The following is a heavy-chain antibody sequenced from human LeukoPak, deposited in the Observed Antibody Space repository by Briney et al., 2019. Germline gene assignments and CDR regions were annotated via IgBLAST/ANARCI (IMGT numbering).Heavy chain of an antibody. CDR1: GASISSYY. D-gene: IGHD3-10*01. Sequence: SETLSLTCTVSGASISSYYWSWIRQPPGKGLEWIGYIYYSGTTNYNPSLKSRVTISVDTSKNQFSLRLSSVTAADTAVYLCARYVVSGAGTYYFDYWGQGSLVTVSS. V-gene: IGHV4-59*08. CDR2: IYYSGTT. CDR3: ARYVVSGAGTYYFDY. J-gene: IGHJ4*02.